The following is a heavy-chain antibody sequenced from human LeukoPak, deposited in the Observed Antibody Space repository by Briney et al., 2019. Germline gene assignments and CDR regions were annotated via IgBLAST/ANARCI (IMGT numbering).Heavy chain of an antibody. CDR3: ARDLEDSSPFGAFDM. D-gene: IGHD3-22*01. CDR2: IWFDGIRK. J-gene: IGHJ3*02. CDR1: GFTFSNYG. Sequence: GGSLRLSCAASGFTFSNYGMHWVRQVPGKGLEWVAAIWFDGIRKYYADSVKGRPTISRDNSKNTLYLQMNSLRAEDTAVYYCARDLEDSSPFGAFDMWGQGTMVTVSS. V-gene: IGHV3-33*01.